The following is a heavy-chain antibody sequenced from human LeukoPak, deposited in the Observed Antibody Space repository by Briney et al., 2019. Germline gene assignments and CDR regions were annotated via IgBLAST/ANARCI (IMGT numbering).Heavy chain of an antibody. CDR3: AREKSRDGHNEGLYYYYMDV. Sequence: GGSLRLSCAASGFTFSSYSMNWVRQAPGKGLEWVSYISSSSSTIYYADSVKGRFTISRDNAKNSLYLQMSSLRADDTAVYYCAREKSRDGHNEGLYYYYMDVWGKGTTVTVSS. V-gene: IGHV3-48*01. J-gene: IGHJ6*03. D-gene: IGHD5-24*01. CDR1: GFTFSSYS. CDR2: ISSSSSTI.